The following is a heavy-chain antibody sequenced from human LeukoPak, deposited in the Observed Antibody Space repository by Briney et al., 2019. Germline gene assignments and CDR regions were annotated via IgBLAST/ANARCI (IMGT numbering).Heavy chain of an antibody. Sequence: SVKVSCKASGGTFSSYAISWVLQAPGQGLEWMGGIIPIFGTANYAQKFQGRVTIIADKSTSTAYMELSSLRSEDTAVYYCAGTIFAVVITPPYNWFDPWGQGTLVTVSS. V-gene: IGHV1-69*06. CDR2: IIPIFGTA. J-gene: IGHJ5*02. D-gene: IGHD3-3*01. CDR3: AGTIFAVVITPPYNWFDP. CDR1: GGTFSSYA.